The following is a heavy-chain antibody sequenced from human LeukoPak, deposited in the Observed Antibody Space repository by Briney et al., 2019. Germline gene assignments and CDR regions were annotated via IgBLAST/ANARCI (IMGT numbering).Heavy chain of an antibody. CDR1: GFTFSSYE. Sequence: PGGSLRLSCAASGFTFSSYEMNWVRQAPGKGLEWVSYISSSGSTIYYADSVKGRFTISRDNAKNTLYLQMNSLRAEDTAVYYCARTYYDFWSGNDAFDIWGQGTMVTVSS. D-gene: IGHD3-3*01. J-gene: IGHJ3*02. CDR3: ARTYYDFWSGNDAFDI. CDR2: ISSSGSTI. V-gene: IGHV3-48*03.